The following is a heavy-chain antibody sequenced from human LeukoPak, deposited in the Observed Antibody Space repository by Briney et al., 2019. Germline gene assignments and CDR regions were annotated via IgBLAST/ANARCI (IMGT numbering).Heavy chain of an antibody. CDR2: IIEGGDVK. V-gene: IGHV3-7*01. CDR3: ARVGKNGWDFDH. Sequence: PGESLRLSCAASGFTFSAYWMTWVRQAPGKGLAWVANIIEGGDVKYYADSVKGRFIISRDNTKNSLYLQMTSLRADDTAVYYCARVGKNGWDFDHWGQGTLVTVSS. J-gene: IGHJ4*02. CDR1: GFTFSAYW. D-gene: IGHD6-19*01.